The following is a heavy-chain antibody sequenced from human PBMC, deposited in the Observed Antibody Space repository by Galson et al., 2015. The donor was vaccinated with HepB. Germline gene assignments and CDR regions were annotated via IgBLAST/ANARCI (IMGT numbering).Heavy chain of an antibody. J-gene: IGHJ4*02. V-gene: IGHV5-51*03. Sequence: QSGAEVKKPGESLKISCEVSGSSFTTYWIGWVRQMPGKGLEWVGSIYPGDSDPRYSPSFQGQVTISADTSINTAYLQWTGLQASDTAIYYCAGSNFIYFDHWGQGTLVTVS. CDR1: GSSFTTYW. CDR2: IYPGDSDP. D-gene: IGHD2/OR15-2a*01. CDR3: AGSNFIYFDH.